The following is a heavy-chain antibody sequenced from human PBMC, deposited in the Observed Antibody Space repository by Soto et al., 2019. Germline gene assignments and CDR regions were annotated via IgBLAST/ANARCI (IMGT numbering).Heavy chain of an antibody. J-gene: IGHJ6*03. CDR3: ARLQLQERWGYYMDV. Sequence: EVQLVESGGGVVRPGGSLRLSCAASGCTFDDYGMSWVRQAPGKGLELGSGINWNGGSTGYADSVKGRFTISRDNAKNSLYMQMNSLRAEETALYHCARLQLQERWGYYMDVWGKGTTVTVSS. V-gene: IGHV3-20*01. CDR1: GCTFDDYG. CDR2: INWNGGST. D-gene: IGHD2-2*01.